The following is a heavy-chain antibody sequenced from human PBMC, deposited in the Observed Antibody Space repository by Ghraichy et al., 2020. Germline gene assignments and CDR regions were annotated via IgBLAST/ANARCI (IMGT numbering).Heavy chain of an antibody. CDR1: GFIFSNFW. CDR2: IKEDGSEE. Sequence: GGSLRLSCVASGFIFSNFWMSWVRQAPGKGLEWVANIKEDGSEEHYVDSVKGRFTISRDNAKNSLSLQINNLRAEDTAVYYCARYCASTSCHDYWGQGTLVTVSS. D-gene: IGHD2-2*01. V-gene: IGHV3-7*01. J-gene: IGHJ4*02. CDR3: ARYCASTSCHDY.